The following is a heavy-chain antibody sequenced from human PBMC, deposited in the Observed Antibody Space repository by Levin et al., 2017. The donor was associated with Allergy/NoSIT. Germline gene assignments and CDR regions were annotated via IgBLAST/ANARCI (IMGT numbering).Heavy chain of an antibody. CDR2: IRSRPDGGTT. V-gene: IGHV3-15*01. D-gene: IGHD3-3*01. Sequence: GGSLRLSCVVSGFTFTSAYMSWVRQAPGKGLEWVGRIRSRPDGGTTEYAASVKGRFTISRDDSKNTLYLQMNGPKTEATALYYCVAYYDALPGNRTRLDHWGQGTLVNVSS. J-gene: IGHJ4*02. CDR1: GFTFTSAY. CDR3: VAYYDALPGNRTRLDH.